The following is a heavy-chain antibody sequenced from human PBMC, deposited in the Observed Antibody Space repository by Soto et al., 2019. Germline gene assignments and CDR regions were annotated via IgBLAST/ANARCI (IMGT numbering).Heavy chain of an antibody. V-gene: IGHV3-23*01. CDR2: ISGSGGST. D-gene: IGHD2-15*01. Sequence: GGSLRLSCAASGFTFSSYAMSWVRQAPGRGLEWVSAISGSGGSTYYADSVKGRFTISRDNSKNTLYLQMNSLRAEDTAVYYCARGRRWVAATQGDYWGQGTLVTVSS. J-gene: IGHJ4*02. CDR3: ARGRRWVAATQGDY. CDR1: GFTFSSYA.